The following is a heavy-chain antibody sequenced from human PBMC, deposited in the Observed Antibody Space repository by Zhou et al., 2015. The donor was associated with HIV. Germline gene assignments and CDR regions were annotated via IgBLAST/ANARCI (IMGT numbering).Heavy chain of an antibody. CDR3: ARRAQEGDASSGFDF. CDR2: MRPSRGGA. V-gene: IGHV1-69*04. Sequence: QVLLVQSGAEVKKPGSSVKVSCKASGGTFSSYAISWVRQAPGQGLEWVGKMRPSRGGAAYAVSFQGRLTMTADSSTKTVYMELQSLRSEDTAMYYCARRAQEGDASSGFDFWGQGSLVTVSP. J-gene: IGHJ4*02. CDR1: GGTFSSYA. D-gene: IGHD2-21*01.